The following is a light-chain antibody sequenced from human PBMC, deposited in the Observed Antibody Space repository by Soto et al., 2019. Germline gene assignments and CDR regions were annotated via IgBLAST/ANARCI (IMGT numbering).Light chain of an antibody. Sequence: EKVMTQSPATLSLSPGERATLSCRASQSLSSDLAWYQQKPGQAPRLLIYGASTRATGIPARFSGSGSGTEFTLTISSLQPEDVASYYCQKYNSAPFTFGPGTKVDIK. CDR3: QKYNSAPFT. V-gene: IGKV3-15*01. J-gene: IGKJ3*01. CDR1: QSLSSD. CDR2: GAS.